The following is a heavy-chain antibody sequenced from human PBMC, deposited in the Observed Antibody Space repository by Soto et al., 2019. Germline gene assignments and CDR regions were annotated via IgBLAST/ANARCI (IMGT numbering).Heavy chain of an antibody. CDR1: GGSIGGGGHY. D-gene: IGHD2-2*01. CDR2: IYYSGGA. CDR3: ARAATAASYYFYAIDV. J-gene: IGHJ6*02. V-gene: IGHV4-31*03. Sequence: QVQLQESGPGLVKPSQTLSLTCTVSGGSIGGGGHYWTWVRQRPGQGLEWMGYIYYSGGAYYNPSLESRLSLSVDTSKNHFSLNLKSVTAADTAVYFCARAATAASYYFYAIDVWGSGTTVTVSS.